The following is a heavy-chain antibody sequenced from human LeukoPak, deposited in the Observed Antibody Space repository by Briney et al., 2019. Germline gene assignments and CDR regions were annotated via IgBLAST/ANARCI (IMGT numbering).Heavy chain of an antibody. J-gene: IGHJ4*02. V-gene: IGHV1-2*02. CDR1: GYIFAGYN. CDR2: IDPNSGDT. CDR3: AREGSGYDYYYFDY. D-gene: IGHD5-12*01. Sequence: ASVKVSCRTSGYIFAGYNMHWVRQAPGQGLEWMGRIDPNSGDTMISQKFQGRVTVTRDTSINTVYLYLNRLRSDDTAIYYCAREGSGYDYYYFDYWGQGTQVTVSS.